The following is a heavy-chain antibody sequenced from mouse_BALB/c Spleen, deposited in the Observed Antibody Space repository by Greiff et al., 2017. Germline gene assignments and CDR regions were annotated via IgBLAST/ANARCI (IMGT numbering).Heavy chain of an antibody. CDR1: GYTFTSYW. V-gene: IGHV1S22*01. CDR3: TRSYYDYDALDY. CDR2: IYPGSGST. J-gene: IGHJ2*01. Sequence: LQQPGSELVRPGASVKLSCKASGYTFTSYWMHWVKQRPGQGLEWIGNIYPGSGSTNYDEKFKSKATLTVDTSSSTAYMQLSSLTSEDSAVYYCTRSYYDYDALDYWGQGTTLTVSS. D-gene: IGHD2-4*01.